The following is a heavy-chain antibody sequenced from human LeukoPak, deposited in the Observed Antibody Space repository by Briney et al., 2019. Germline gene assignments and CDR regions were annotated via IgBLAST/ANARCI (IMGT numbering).Heavy chain of an antibody. Sequence: SETLSPTCTVSGGSISSYYWSWIRQPPGKGLEWIGYIYYSGSTNYNPSLKSRVTISVDTSKNQFSLKLSSVTAADTAVYYCARDPGTGEPYYFDYWGQGTLVTVSS. CDR1: GGSISSYY. CDR2: IYYSGST. D-gene: IGHD7-27*01. V-gene: IGHV4-59*01. J-gene: IGHJ4*02. CDR3: ARDPGTGEPYYFDY.